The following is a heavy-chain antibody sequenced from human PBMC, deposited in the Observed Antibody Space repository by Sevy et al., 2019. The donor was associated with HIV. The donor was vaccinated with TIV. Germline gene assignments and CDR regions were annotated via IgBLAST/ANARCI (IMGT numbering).Heavy chain of an antibody. J-gene: IGHJ4*02. CDR1: GGTFSTFL. CDR2: IRPIFGTV. D-gene: IGHD2-21*02. V-gene: IGHV1-69*13. CDR3: ATRGDRGGDCSIYYFDY. Sequence: KARASAKVSCKASGGTFSTFLISWVRQAPGQGLEWMRGIRPIFGTVDYAQKFQARVTFTADESTSTDYMELSSLRPDDTAVYYCATRGDRGGDCSIYYFDYWGQGSLVTVSS.